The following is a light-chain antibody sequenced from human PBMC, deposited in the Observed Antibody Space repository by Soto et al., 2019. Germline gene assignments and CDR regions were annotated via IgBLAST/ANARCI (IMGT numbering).Light chain of an antibody. CDR3: QQLNSYPLT. Sequence: DIQMTQSPYSLSASVGDRVTITCRASQSISDFLNWYQQKPGKAPKLLIYAASTLQSGVPSRFSGSGSGTEFTLTISSLQPEDFATYYCQQLNSYPLTFGPGTKVDIK. J-gene: IGKJ3*01. CDR1: QSISDF. V-gene: IGKV1-9*01. CDR2: AAS.